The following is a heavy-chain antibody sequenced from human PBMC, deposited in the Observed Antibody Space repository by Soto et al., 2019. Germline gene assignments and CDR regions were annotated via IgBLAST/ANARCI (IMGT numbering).Heavy chain of an antibody. V-gene: IGHV3-7*01. CDR3: ARDNGWNYLVY. Sequence: GGSLRLSCAASGFTFTNFWMSWVRQAPGKGLEWVANIREDGSGQYYVDSVKGRFTISRDNAKNSLYLQINSLRAEDTAVYYCARDNGWNYLVYWGQGTLVTVSS. D-gene: IGHD6-19*01. CDR1: GFTFTNFW. CDR2: IREDGSGQ. J-gene: IGHJ4*02.